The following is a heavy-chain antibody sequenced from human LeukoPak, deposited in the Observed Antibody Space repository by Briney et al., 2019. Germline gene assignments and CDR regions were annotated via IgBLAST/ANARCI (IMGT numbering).Heavy chain of an antibody. Sequence: GGSLRLSCVVSGFTFSSYAMTWVRQAPGKGLEWVSAINTGGDGTYYADSVKGRFTISRDSAKNSLYLQMNSLRAEDTAVYYCARDRLFQFDPWGQGTLVSVSS. J-gene: IGHJ5*02. CDR2: INTGGDGT. V-gene: IGHV3-23*01. CDR1: GFTFSSYA. CDR3: ARDRLFQFDP.